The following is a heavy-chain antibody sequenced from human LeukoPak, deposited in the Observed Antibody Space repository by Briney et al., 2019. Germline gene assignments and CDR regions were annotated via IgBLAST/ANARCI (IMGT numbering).Heavy chain of an antibody. CDR3: AKDYYDSSGYYSNPDY. D-gene: IGHD3-22*01. J-gene: IGHJ4*02. CDR2: ISYDGSNK. CDR1: GFTFSSYG. V-gene: IGHV3-30*18. Sequence: GGSLRLSCAAYGFTFSSYGMHWVRQAPGKGLEWVAVISYDGSNKYYADSVKGRFTISRDNSKNTLYLQMNSLRAEDTAVYYCAKDYYDSSGYYSNPDYWGQGTLVTVSS.